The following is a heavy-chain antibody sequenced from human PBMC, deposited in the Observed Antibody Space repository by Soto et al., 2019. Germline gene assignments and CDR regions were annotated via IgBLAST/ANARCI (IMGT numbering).Heavy chain of an antibody. CDR3: ARGSQVDTAMEGQVPYFDY. CDR2: IWYDGSNK. Sequence: QVQLVESGGGVVQPGRSLRLSCAASGFTFSSYGMHWVRQAPGKGLEWVAVIWYDGSNKNYADSVKGRFTISRDNSKNTLYLQKNSLRAEDTAVYYCARGSQVDTAMEGQVPYFDYWGQGTLVTVSS. J-gene: IGHJ4*02. V-gene: IGHV3-33*01. D-gene: IGHD5-18*01. CDR1: GFTFSSYG.